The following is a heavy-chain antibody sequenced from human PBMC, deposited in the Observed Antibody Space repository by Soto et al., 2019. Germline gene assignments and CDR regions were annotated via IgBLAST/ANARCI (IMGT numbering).Heavy chain of an antibody. Sequence: EVQLVESGGGLVQPGRSLRLSCVASGLTFDDFAMYWIRQPPGKGLEWVAGISWNSGMIDYADSLKGRFTISRDNSKNSLYPQMNSLRSEDTAFYYCTKVGAAAGTYYSDYWGQGTLVTVSS. CDR1: GLTFDDFA. CDR3: TKVGAAAGTYYSDY. J-gene: IGHJ4*02. D-gene: IGHD6-13*01. V-gene: IGHV3-9*01. CDR2: ISWNSGMI.